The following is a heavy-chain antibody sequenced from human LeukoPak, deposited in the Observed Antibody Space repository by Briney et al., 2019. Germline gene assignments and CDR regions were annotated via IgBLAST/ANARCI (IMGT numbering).Heavy chain of an antibody. V-gene: IGHV1-2*02. CDR3: ARGVWEYYFDY. CDR1: GYTFTGYY. Sequence: GASVKVSCKASGYTFTGYYIHWVRQAPGQGLEWMGWINPNSGDTNSAQKFQGRVAMTRDTSITTAYMELSRLRSDDTAVYYCARGVWEYYFDYWGQGTLVTVSS. J-gene: IGHJ4*02. CDR2: INPNSGDT. D-gene: IGHD1-26*01.